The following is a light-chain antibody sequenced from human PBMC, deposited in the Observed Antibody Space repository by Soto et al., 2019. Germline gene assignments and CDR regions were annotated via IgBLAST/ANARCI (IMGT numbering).Light chain of an antibody. CDR3: QQYNNWPQWT. CDR1: QSVSTR. CDR2: GAS. V-gene: IGKV3-15*01. Sequence: EIVMTQSPATLSVSPGERVTLSCRASQSVSTRLAWYQQKPGQAPRLLIYGASTRATGIPARLSGSGSGTEFTLTISSLQSEDFAVYYCQQYNNWPQWTFGQGTKVDIK. J-gene: IGKJ1*01.